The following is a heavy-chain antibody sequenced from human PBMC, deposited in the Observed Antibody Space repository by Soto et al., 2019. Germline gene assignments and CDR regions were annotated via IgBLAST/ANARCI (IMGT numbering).Heavy chain of an antibody. CDR1: GFSLSTSGVG. J-gene: IGHJ4*02. V-gene: IGHV2-5*02. CDR2: IFWDDDK. CDR3: AHSPPYDILSGSLNYFDY. D-gene: IGHD3-9*01. Sequence: QITLKESGPTLVKPTQTLTLTCTFSGFSLSTSGVGVGWIRQPPGKALEWLALIFWDDDKRYSPSLKNRRTITKDTSKDQVVLTMTSMDPVDTATYYCAHSPPYDILSGSLNYFDYWGQGTLVTVSS.